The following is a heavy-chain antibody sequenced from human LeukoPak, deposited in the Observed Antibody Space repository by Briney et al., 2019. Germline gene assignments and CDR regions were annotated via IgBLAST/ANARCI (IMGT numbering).Heavy chain of an antibody. CDR1: GFTFSNNY. J-gene: IGHJ6*02. Sequence: GGSLRLSCAASGFTFSNNYMSWVRQAPGKGLEWVSVIYSGGSTYYADSVKGRFTISRDNSKNTLYLQMNSLRAEDTAVYYCARDEAPWDIVATIPYYGMDVWGQGTTVTVSS. V-gene: IGHV3-53*01. CDR3: ARDEAPWDIVATIPYYGMDV. D-gene: IGHD5-12*01. CDR2: IYSGGST.